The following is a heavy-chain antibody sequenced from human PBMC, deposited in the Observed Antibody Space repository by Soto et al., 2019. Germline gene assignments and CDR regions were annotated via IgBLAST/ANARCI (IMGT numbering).Heavy chain of an antibody. CDR3: ARVGSYGDYFDY. CDR2: INPSGGST. J-gene: IGHJ4*02. D-gene: IGHD4-17*01. CDR1: GYTFTIYY. Sequence: ASVKVSCKASGYTFTIYYMHWVLQAPGQGLEWMGIINPSGGSTSYAQKFQGRVTMTRDTSTGTVYMELSSLRSEDTAVYYCARVGSYGDYFDYWGQGTLVTVSS. V-gene: IGHV1-46*03.